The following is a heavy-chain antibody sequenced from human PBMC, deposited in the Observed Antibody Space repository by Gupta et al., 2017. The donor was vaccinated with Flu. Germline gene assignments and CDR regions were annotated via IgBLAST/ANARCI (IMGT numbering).Heavy chain of an antibody. CDR2: IIPLFGAE. CDR3: ARDWAAGQVAHLDY. V-gene: IGHV1-69*01. CDR1: GGTFSSYG. Sequence: VELVQSGAEVKRPGSSVKVSCKASGGTFSSYGISWVRQAPGQGLEWMGGIIPLFGAEKYPQKFQGRVTITADESTNTVYMELTSLRHEDTAIYYCARDWAAGQVAHLDYWGQGTLVTVSS. J-gene: IGHJ4*02. D-gene: IGHD3-10*01.